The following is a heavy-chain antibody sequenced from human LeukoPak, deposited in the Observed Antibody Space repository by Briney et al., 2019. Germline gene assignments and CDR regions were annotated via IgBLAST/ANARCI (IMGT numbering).Heavy chain of an antibody. CDR2: ISSSSSYI. V-gene: IGHV3-21*01. J-gene: IGHJ4*02. D-gene: IGHD5-18*01. Sequence: PGGSLRLSCAASGFTFSSYSMNWVRQAPGKGLEWVSSISSSSSYIYYADLVKGRFTISRDNAKNSLYLQMNSLRAEDTAVYYCARASVDTAMVIGYYFDYWGQGTLVTVSS. CDR3: ARASVDTAMVIGYYFDY. CDR1: GFTFSSYS.